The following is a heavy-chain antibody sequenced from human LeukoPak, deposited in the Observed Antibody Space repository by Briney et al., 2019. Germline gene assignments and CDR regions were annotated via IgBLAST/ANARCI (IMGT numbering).Heavy chain of an antibody. Sequence: KPSETLSLTCTVSGGSISSSSYYWGWIRQPPGKGLEWIGSIYYSGSTYYNPSLKSRVTISVDTSKNQFSLKLSSVTAADTAVYYCARVGAIRGVDKDYWGQGTLVTVSS. V-gene: IGHV4-39*07. CDR1: GGSISSSSYY. CDR2: IYYSGST. J-gene: IGHJ4*02. CDR3: ARVGAIRGVDKDY. D-gene: IGHD3-10*01.